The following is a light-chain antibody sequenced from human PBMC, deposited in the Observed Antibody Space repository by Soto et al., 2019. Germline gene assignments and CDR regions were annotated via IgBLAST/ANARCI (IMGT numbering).Light chain of an antibody. Sequence: QSALTQPPSASGSPGQSVTISCTGTSSDVGTHGYVSWYQQHAGKAPILMIYDVTKRPSGVPDRFSGSKSANTASLTVSGLQAEDEADYYCMCYAGGNNWVFGGGTKLTVL. J-gene: IGLJ3*02. CDR1: SSDVGTHGY. V-gene: IGLV2-8*01. CDR3: MCYAGGNNWV. CDR2: DVT.